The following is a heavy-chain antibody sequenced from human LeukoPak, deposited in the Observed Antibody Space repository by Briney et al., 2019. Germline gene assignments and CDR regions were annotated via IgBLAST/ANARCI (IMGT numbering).Heavy chain of an antibody. Sequence: SETLSLTCAVYGGSFSGYYWSWIRQLPGKGLEWIGEINHSGSTNYNPSLKSRVTISVDTSKNQFSLKLSSVTAADTAVYYCARGEIRYFDWLGYWGQGTLVTVSS. V-gene: IGHV4-34*01. CDR3: ARGEIRYFDWLGY. D-gene: IGHD3-9*01. CDR1: GGSFSGYY. J-gene: IGHJ4*02. CDR2: INHSGST.